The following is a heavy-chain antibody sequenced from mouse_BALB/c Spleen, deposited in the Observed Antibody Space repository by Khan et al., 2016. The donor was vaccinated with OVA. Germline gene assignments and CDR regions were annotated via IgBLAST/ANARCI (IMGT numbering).Heavy chain of an antibody. V-gene: IGHV3-2*02. CDR2: ISSTGST. Sequence: VQLKESGPGLVKPSQSLSLTCTVTGYAITSDYAWNWIRQFPGNKLEWMGYISSTGSTSYNPSLKSRISITRDTSKNQFFLQLKSVTTEDTATYYCARSLYYSYGYALDGWGRGTSVTVAS. CDR3: ARSLYYSYGYALDG. J-gene: IGHJ4*01. D-gene: IGHD2-14*01. CDR1: GYAITSDYA.